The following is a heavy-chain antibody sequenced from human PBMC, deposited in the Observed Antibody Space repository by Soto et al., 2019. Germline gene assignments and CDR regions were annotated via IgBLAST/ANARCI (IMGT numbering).Heavy chain of an antibody. CDR2: ISSSSSYI. V-gene: IGHV3-21*01. CDR3: ARGKPDYDFWSGYSPSFDY. CDR1: GFTFSSYS. D-gene: IGHD3-3*01. Sequence: PGGSLRLSCAASGFTFSSYSMNWVRQAPGKGLEWVSSISSSSSYIYYADSVKGRFTISRDNAKNSLYLQMNSLRAEDTAVYYCARGKPDYDFWSGYSPSFDYWGQGTLVTVSS. J-gene: IGHJ4*02.